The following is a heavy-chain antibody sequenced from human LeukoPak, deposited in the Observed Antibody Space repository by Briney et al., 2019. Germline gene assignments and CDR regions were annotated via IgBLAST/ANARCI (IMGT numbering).Heavy chain of an antibody. Sequence: GESLKISCKASGYSFTNYWISWVRQLPGKGLEWMGRIDPSDSYTKYSPSFEGHVTISVDKSISTAFLQWNSLKASDNAMYYCATGASKVTTDFANYWGQGTRSPSPQ. V-gene: IGHV5-10-1*01. CDR3: ATGASKVTTDFANY. J-gene: IGHJ4*02. CDR1: GYSFTNYW. CDR2: IDPSDSYT. D-gene: IGHD4-17*01.